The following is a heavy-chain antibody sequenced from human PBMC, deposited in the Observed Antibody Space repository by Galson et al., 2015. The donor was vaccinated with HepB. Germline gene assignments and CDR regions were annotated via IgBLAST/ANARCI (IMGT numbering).Heavy chain of an antibody. V-gene: IGHV3-21*01. CDR3: ARNAEYQLLYSNWFDP. D-gene: IGHD2-2*02. CDR1: GFTFSSYS. Sequence: LRLSCAASGFTFSSYSMNWVRQAPGKGLEWVSSISSSSSYIYYADSVKGRFTISRDNAKNSLYLQMNSLRAEDTAVYYCARNAEYQLLYSNWFDPWGQGTLVTVSS. CDR2: ISSSSSYI. J-gene: IGHJ5*02.